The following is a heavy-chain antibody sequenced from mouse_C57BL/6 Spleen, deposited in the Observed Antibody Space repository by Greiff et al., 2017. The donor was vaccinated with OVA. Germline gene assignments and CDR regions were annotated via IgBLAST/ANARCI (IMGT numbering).Heavy chain of an antibody. Sequence: VQLQQSGPELVKPGASVKISCKASGYTFTNYYMNWVKQSPGKSLEWIGDINPNNGGTSYNQKFKGKATLTVDKSSSTAYMELRSLTSEDSAVYYCAYYSQVAYWGQGTLVTVSA. J-gene: IGHJ3*01. D-gene: IGHD2-12*01. CDR3: AYYSQVAY. CDR1: GYTFTNYY. V-gene: IGHV1-26*01. CDR2: INPNNGGT.